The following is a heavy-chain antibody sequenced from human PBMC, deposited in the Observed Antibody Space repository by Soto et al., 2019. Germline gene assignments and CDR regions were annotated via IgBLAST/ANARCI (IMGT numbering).Heavy chain of an antibody. D-gene: IGHD3-3*01. Sequence: SETLSLTCTVSGGSISSYYWSWIQQPPGKGLEWIGYIYYTGSTNSNPSLKSRVTISLDMSKNQFSLNLSSVTAADTAVYYCASYLEWPSQYMDVWGKGTTVTVSS. CDR3: ASYLEWPSQYMDV. CDR2: IYYTGST. CDR1: GGSISSYY. V-gene: IGHV4-59*01. J-gene: IGHJ6*03.